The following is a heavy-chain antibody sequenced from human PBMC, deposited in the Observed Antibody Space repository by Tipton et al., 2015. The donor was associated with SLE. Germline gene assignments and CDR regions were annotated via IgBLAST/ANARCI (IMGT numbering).Heavy chain of an antibody. CDR3: AKEEGLSGSRDV. Sequence: SLRLSCAASGFTFSNYWMHWVRQAPGKGLEWVAVIWYDGSNKYYADSVKGRFTISRDNSKNTLYLQMNSLRAEDTAVYYCAKEEGLSGSRDVWGQGTTVTVSS. D-gene: IGHD3-16*01. CDR2: IWYDGSNK. J-gene: IGHJ6*02. V-gene: IGHV3-30*18. CDR1: GFTFSNYW.